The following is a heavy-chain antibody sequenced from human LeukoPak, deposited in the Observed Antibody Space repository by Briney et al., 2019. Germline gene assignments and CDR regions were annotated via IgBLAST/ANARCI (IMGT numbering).Heavy chain of an antibody. J-gene: IGHJ3*02. V-gene: IGHV4-59*10. D-gene: IGHD4-17*01. CDR2: IYTSGST. CDR3: ARPRRIYGDFAFDI. Sequence: PSETLSLTCAVYGGSFSGYYWSWIRQPAGKGLEWIGRIYTSGSTNYNPSLKSRVTMSVDTSKNQFSLKLSSVTAADTAVYYCARPRRIYGDFAFDIWGQGTMVTVSS. CDR1: GGSFSGYY.